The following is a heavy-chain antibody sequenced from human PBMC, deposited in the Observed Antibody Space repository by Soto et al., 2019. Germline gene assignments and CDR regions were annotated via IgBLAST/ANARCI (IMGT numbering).Heavy chain of an antibody. CDR3: VKAAARGDY. CDR1: GFTFSSYW. CDR2: INTDGSST. Sequence: GGSLRLSCAASGFTFSSYWMHWVRQVPGKGLVWVSRINTDGSSTTYADSVKGRFTISRDDAKNTLYLQMNSLRAEDTAVYYCVKAAARGDYWGQGTLVTVSS. D-gene: IGHD3-10*01. V-gene: IGHV3-74*03. J-gene: IGHJ4*02.